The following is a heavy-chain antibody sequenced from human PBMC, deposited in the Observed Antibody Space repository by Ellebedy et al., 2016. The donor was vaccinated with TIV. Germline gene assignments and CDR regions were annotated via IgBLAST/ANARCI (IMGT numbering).Heavy chain of an antibody. CDR1: GGTFSSYA. J-gene: IGHJ4*02. D-gene: IGHD5-18*01. CDR3: AIGGVGYSYVPDY. CDR2: IIPILGIA. V-gene: IGHV1-69*04. Sequence: SVKVSXXASGGTFSSYAISWVRQAPGQGLEWMGRIIPILGIANYAQKFQGRVTITADKSTSTAYMELSSLRSEDTAVYYCAIGGVGYSYVPDYWGQGTLVTVSS.